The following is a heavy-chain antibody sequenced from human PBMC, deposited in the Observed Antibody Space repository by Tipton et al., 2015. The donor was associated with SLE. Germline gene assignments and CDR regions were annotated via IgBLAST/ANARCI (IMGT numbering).Heavy chain of an antibody. CDR2: SKSDGSGT. Sequence: SLRLSCITSGFTFNNHWMHWVRQAPGKGLVWVSRSKSDGSGTTYADYVKGRLTISRDNAKNTLYLQMHSLRAEDTSVYYCARDLTGGKESWRQGTLLTVPS. CDR1: GFTFNNHW. D-gene: IGHD3-16*01. J-gene: IGHJ4*02. V-gene: IGHV3-74*01. CDR3: ARDLTGGKES.